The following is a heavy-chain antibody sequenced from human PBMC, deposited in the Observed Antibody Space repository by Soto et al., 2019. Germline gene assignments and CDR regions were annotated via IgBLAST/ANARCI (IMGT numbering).Heavy chain of an antibody. D-gene: IGHD5-18*01. CDR2: ISWNSGSI. J-gene: IGHJ4*02. Sequence: PVGSLRLSCAASGFTFDDYAMHWVRQAPGKGLEWVSGISWNSGSIGYADSVKGRFTISRDNAKNSLYLQMNSLRAEDTALYYCARSYSYGLYYFDYWGQGTLVTVSS. CDR1: GFTFDDYA. V-gene: IGHV3-9*01. CDR3: ARSYSYGLYYFDY.